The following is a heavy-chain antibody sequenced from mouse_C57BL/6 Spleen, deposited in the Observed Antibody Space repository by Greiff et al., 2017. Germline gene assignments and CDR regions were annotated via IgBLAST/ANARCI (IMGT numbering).Heavy chain of an antibody. J-gene: IGHJ4*01. CDR2: IRNKANGYTT. CDR1: GFTFTDYY. V-gene: IGHV7-3*01. Sequence: EVQLQESGGGLVQPGGSLSLSCAASGFTFTDYYMSWVRQPPGKALEWLGFIRNKANGYTTEYSASVKGRFTISRENSQSILYLQMNALRAEDSATYYCARYAGNYVAMDYWGQGTSVTVSS. CDR3: ARYAGNYVAMDY. D-gene: IGHD2-1*01.